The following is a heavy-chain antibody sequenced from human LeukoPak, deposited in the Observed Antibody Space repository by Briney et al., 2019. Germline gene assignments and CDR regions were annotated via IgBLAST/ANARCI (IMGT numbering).Heavy chain of an antibody. CDR1: GFTVSSNH. J-gene: IGHJ4*02. V-gene: IGHV3-53*01. Sequence: PGGSLRLSCAASGFTVSSNHMGWVRQAPGKGLEWVSVIYSGGNTYYADSVKGRFTISRDNAKNSLYLQMNSLRAEDTAVYYCAREDGYSSSWYSDYWGQGTLVTVSS. CDR2: IYSGGNT. CDR3: AREDGYSSSWYSDY. D-gene: IGHD6-13*01.